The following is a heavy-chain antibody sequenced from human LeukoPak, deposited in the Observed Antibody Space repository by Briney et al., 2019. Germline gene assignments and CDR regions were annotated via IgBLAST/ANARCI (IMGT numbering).Heavy chain of an antibody. CDR2: ISPGDSDT. J-gene: IGHJ4*02. CDR1: GYSFTTSW. D-gene: IGHD6-19*01. CDR3: ATQTAPTGWYPYY. Sequence: PGESLKISCKGSGYSFTTSWIGWVRQMPGKGLELMGVISPGDSDTRYSPSFQGQVSISADRSVTTAYVQWSSLKASDAAMYYCATQTAPTGWYPYYWGQGTQLTVSS. V-gene: IGHV5-51*01.